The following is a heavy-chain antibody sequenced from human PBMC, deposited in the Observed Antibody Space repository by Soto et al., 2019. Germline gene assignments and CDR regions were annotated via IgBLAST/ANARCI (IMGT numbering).Heavy chain of an antibody. J-gene: IGHJ4*02. CDR2: IHYSGSI. D-gene: IGHD6-6*01. CDR3: ARGRPDFSSSSRARGNIDH. Sequence: QVQLQASGPGLVKASQTLSLTCTVSYGSISSGGYYWSWIRQHPGKGLEWIGHIHYSGSIHYNPSLKSRAIISVDMSKNQFSLKLTSVTAADTAVYYCARGRPDFSSSSRARGNIDHWGEGALVTVSS. CDR1: YGSISSGGYY. V-gene: IGHV4-31*03.